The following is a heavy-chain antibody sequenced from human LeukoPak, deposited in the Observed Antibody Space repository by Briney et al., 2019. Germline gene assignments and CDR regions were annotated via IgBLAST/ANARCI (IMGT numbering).Heavy chain of an antibody. CDR2: ISSSSSYI. V-gene: IGHV3-21*01. CDR3: ARMNFYGDYCDY. J-gene: IGHJ4*02. Sequence: PGGSLRLSCAASELTFSSYIMKWVREAPGKGLEWVSSISSSSSYIYYADSVKGRFTISRDNAKNSLYLQMNSLRAEDTAVYYCARMNFYGDYCDYWGQGTLVTVSS. CDR1: ELTFSSYI. D-gene: IGHD4-17*01.